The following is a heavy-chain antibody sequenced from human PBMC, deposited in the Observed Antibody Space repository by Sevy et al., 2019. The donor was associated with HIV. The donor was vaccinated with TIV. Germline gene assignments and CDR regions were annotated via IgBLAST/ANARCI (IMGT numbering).Heavy chain of an antibody. J-gene: IGHJ4*02. V-gene: IGHV3-66*02. CDR2: IFSSGST. Sequence: GGSLRLSCAISGFTVNDKYIIWVRQAPGKGLEWVSVIFSSGSTYYADSAKGRFTISRGNSKNTVDLQMNSMRAEDTAVYYCVSLFLSYRSGWSYFDYWGQGTLVTVSS. CDR1: GFTVNDKY. D-gene: IGHD6-19*01. CDR3: VSLFLSYRSGWSYFDY.